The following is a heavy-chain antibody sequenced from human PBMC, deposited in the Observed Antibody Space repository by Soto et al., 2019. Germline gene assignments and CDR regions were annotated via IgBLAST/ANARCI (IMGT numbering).Heavy chain of an antibody. CDR2: INPTGGST. CDR1: GYTFTNYY. J-gene: IGHJ5*02. V-gene: IGHV1-46*01. Sequence: QVQLVQSGAEVKKPGASVKVSCKASGYTFTNYYMHWVRQAPGQGLEWMGMINPTGGSTTYAQKFQGRVSRTRDTSTNTVYMELSGLRSEDTAVYYCARAYTTSCPGPWGQGTLVTVSS. CDR3: ARAYTTSCPGP. D-gene: IGHD6-6*01.